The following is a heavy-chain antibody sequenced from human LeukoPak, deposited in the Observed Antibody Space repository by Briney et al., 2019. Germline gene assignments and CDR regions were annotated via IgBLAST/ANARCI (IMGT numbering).Heavy chain of an antibody. D-gene: IGHD3-10*01. Sequence: ASVKVSCKASGYTFTIYYMHWVRQAPGQGLEWMGIINPSGGTTSYAQKFQGRVTMTRDMSTSTVYMELSSLRSEDTAVYYCARDLGSGLEGFDYWGQGTLVTVSS. CDR2: INPSGGTT. J-gene: IGHJ4*02. CDR1: GYTFTIYY. CDR3: ARDLGSGLEGFDY. V-gene: IGHV1-46*01.